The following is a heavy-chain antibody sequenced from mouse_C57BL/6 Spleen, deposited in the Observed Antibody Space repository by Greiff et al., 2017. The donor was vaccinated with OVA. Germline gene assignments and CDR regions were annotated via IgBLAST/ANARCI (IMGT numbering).Heavy chain of an antibody. J-gene: IGHJ2*01. CDR3: ARSDDYDLDY. CDR1: GYTFTDYY. D-gene: IGHD2-4*01. V-gene: IGHV1-76*01. Sequence: QVQLKESGAELVRPGASVKLSCKASGYTFTDYYINWVKQRPGQGLEWIARIYPGSGNTYYNEKFKGKATLTAEKSSSTAYMQLSSLTSEDSAVYFCARSDDYDLDYWGQGTTLTVSS. CDR2: IYPGSGNT.